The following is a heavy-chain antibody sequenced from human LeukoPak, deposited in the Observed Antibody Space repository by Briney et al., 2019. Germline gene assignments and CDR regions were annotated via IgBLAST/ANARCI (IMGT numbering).Heavy chain of an antibody. CDR2: IFHSGST. CDR1: GYSIGSGFY. CDR3: ARASGSYGSGSYYYSGMDV. Sequence: SETLSLTCAVSGYSIGSGFYWGWIRQPPGKGLEWIGSIFHSGSTYYNPSLKSRVTVSVDTSKNQFSLKLSSVTAADTALYYCARASGSYGSGSYYYSGMDVWGKGTTVTVSS. D-gene: IGHD3-10*01. V-gene: IGHV4-38-2*01. J-gene: IGHJ6*04.